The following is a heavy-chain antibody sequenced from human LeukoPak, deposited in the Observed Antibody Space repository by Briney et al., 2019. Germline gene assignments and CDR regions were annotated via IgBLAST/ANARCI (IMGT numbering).Heavy chain of an antibody. V-gene: IGHV4-39*01. CDR1: GGSISGSSYY. CDR2: IYYSGST. Sequence: SETLSLTCTVSGGSISGSSYYWGWIRQPPGKGLEWIGSIYYSGSTYYNPSLKSRVTISVDTSKNQFSLKLSSVTAADTAVYYCASVAVAGKLSFQHWGQGTLVTVSS. J-gene: IGHJ1*01. D-gene: IGHD6-19*01. CDR3: ASVAVAGKLSFQH.